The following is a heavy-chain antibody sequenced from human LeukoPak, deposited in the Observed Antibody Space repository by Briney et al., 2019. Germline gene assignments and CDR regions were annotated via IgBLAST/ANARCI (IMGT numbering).Heavy chain of an antibody. J-gene: IGHJ4*02. CDR1: GLTFSSYT. V-gene: IGHV3-23*01. CDR2: ITTGGPNT. CDR3: AKDGGLWVSAHWGDS. Sequence: GGSLRLSCTASGLTFSSYTMSWVRQAPGKGLKWVSTITTGGPNTYYADSVKGRFTVSRDDSKNTLYLQMNSLRAEDTAVYYCAKDGGLWVSAHWGDSWGRGTLVTVSS. D-gene: IGHD7-27*01.